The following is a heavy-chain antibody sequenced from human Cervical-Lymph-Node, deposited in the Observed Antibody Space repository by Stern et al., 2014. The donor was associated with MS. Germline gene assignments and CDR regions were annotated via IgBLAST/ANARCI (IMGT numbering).Heavy chain of an antibody. Sequence: MQLVQSRAEMRKPGESLKISCYNSGDSFHNYWIGWARQLPGKGLEWMGIIYPGDSDTKYSPSFQGQVTISADTSFNTVYLSWASLKTSDTGIYYCTRRRGSSSGFDPWGQGTLVTVSS. V-gene: IGHV5-51*01. CDR3: TRRRGSSSGFDP. J-gene: IGHJ5*02. D-gene: IGHD6-6*01. CDR1: GDSFHNYW. CDR2: IYPGDSDT.